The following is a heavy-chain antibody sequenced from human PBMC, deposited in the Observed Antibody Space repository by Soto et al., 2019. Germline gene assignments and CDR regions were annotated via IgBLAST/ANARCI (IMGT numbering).Heavy chain of an antibody. CDR1: GFTFSSCV. J-gene: IGHJ4*02. CDR2: ITDSGTGT. D-gene: IGHD6-13*01. Sequence: EVHLLESGGGLVHPGESLRLSCGASGFTFSSCVMTWVRQAPGKGLGWVSCITDSGTGTYYADSVKGRFTISRDNCKTKMYLQMNKLRDEDTGFYYCAKGLINGRWYAEDWGQGTLVTVSS. V-gene: IGHV3-23*01. CDR3: AKGLINGRWYAED.